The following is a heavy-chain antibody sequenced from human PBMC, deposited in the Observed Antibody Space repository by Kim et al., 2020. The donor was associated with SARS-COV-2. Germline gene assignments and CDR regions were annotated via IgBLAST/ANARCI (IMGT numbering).Heavy chain of an antibody. Sequence: SETLSLTCAVYGGSFSNYYWPWIRQSPGKGLEFIGEIIHTGRANYNPSLKSRVTISEDPSKNQFSLKLTSVTAADTAVYYCARGLDYSLGYYSYMDVWG. CDR3: ARGLDYSLGYYSYMDV. CDR1: GGSFSNYY. CDR2: IIHTGRA. V-gene: IGHV4-34*01. J-gene: IGHJ6*03. D-gene: IGHD4-4*01.